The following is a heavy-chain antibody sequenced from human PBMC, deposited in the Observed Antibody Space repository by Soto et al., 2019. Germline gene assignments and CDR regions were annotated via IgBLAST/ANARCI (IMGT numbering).Heavy chain of an antibody. Sequence: QVQLQESGPGLVKPSGTLSLTCAVSGDSISRSYWWSWVRQLPGKGLEWIGEIYHSGSTIYNPSLQRRVTPSLDKSKNEFSLKMSSVTDADTAVYYCTSNFGQLLADAFDIWGQGTMVTVSS. CDR1: GDSISRSYW. J-gene: IGHJ3*02. V-gene: IGHV4-4*02. D-gene: IGHD3-10*01. CDR2: IYHSGST. CDR3: TSNFGQLLADAFDI.